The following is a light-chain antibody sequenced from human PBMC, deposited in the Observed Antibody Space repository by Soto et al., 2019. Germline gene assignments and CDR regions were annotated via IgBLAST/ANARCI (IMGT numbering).Light chain of an antibody. CDR2: TGS. CDR3: QQAASFPIN. CDR1: QGIKNW. J-gene: IGKJ5*01. V-gene: IGKV1-12*01. Sequence: DIQMTQSPSYVSASVGDRVTITCRASQGIKNWLAWYQQKPGKAPNLLIYTGSSLQSGVPSRFSGSESGTDVTLTISSLQTKDFALAHCQQAASFPINFGQRTRLEIK.